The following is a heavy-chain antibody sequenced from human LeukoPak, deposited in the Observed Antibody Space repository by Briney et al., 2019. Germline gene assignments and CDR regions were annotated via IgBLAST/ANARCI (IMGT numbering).Heavy chain of an antibody. CDR3: ATGVEAAATTFFYEFDY. D-gene: IGHD2-15*01. CDR2: INPNSGGI. Sequence: ASVKVSCKASGQAFTGYFMHWVRQTPGQGLEWMGWINPNSGGISDAQKFQGRVTMTRDTSISTTYMELSRLRSDDTGLYSCATGVEAAATTFFYEFDYWGQGTLVTVSS. V-gene: IGHV1-2*02. CDR1: GQAFTGYF. J-gene: IGHJ4*02.